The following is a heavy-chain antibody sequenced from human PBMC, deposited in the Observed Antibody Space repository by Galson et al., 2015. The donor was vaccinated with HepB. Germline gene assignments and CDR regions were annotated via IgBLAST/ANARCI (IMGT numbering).Heavy chain of an antibody. D-gene: IGHD1-1*01. V-gene: IGHV3-21*01. CDR3: ARLSRAGTRAFDI. CDR1: GFTFSSYS. Sequence: SLRLSCAASGFTFSSYSMNWVRQAPGKGLEWVSSISSSSSYIYYADSVKGRFTISRDNAKNSLYLQMNSLRAEDTAVYYCARLSRAGTRAFDIWGQGTMVTVSS. J-gene: IGHJ3*02. CDR2: ISSSSSYI.